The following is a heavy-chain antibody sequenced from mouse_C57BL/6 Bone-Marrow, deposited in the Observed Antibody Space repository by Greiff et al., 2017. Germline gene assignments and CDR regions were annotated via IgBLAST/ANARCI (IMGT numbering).Heavy chain of an antibody. CDR3: AKAYSGVAY. V-gene: IGHV1-64*01. Sequence: QVQLQQPGAELVKPGASVKLSCKASGYTFTSYWMHWVRQRPGQGLEWIGMIHPNSGSTNYNGKFKSKATLTVDTTSSTAYMQHSSLTSEAAAVYYYAKAYSGVAYWGQGTLVTVSA. D-gene: IGHD6-5*01. CDR1: GYTFTSYW. J-gene: IGHJ3*01. CDR2: IHPNSGST.